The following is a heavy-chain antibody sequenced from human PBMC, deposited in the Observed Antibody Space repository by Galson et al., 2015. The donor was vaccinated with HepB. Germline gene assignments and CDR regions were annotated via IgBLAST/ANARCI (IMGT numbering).Heavy chain of an antibody. CDR3: ARGPPSYCSSTSCYGNVGY. CDR2: ISYDGSNK. CDR1: GFTFSSYA. V-gene: IGHV3-30*04. J-gene: IGHJ4*02. D-gene: IGHD2-2*01. Sequence: SLRLSCAASGFTFSSYAMHWVRQAPGKGLEWVAVISYDGSNKYYADSVKGRFTISRDNSKNTLYLQMNSLRAEDTAVYYCARGPPSYCSSTSCYGNVGYWGQGTLVTVSS.